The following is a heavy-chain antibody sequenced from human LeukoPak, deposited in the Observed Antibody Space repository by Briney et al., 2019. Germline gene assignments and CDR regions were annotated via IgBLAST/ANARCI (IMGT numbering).Heavy chain of an antibody. Sequence: ASVKVSCKASGYTFTAYHMHWVRQAPGRGLEWMGWINPNSGGTKYAQKFQDWVTMTRDTSISTAYMELNRLRSDDTAVYYCARAALYDYFGSGSYVDYWGQGTLVTVSS. CDR1: GYTFTAYH. CDR3: ARAALYDYFGSGSYVDY. D-gene: IGHD3-10*01. J-gene: IGHJ4*02. CDR2: INPNSGGT. V-gene: IGHV1-2*04.